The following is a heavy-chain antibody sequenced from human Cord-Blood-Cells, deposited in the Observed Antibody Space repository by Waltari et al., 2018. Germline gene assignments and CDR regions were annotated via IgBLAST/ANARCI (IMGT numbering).Heavy chain of an antibody. Sequence: QVQLVVSGGVAVQPGRSLGLSCAASGSTFSSYALHWVRQAPGKGLEWVAVISYDGSNKYYADSVKGRFTISRDNSKNTLYLQMNSLRAEDTAVYYCARGRVIPHFDYWGQGTLVTVSS. CDR1: GSTFSSYA. CDR2: ISYDGSNK. CDR3: ARGRVIPHFDY. V-gene: IGHV3-30-3*01. J-gene: IGHJ4*02. D-gene: IGHD3-10*01.